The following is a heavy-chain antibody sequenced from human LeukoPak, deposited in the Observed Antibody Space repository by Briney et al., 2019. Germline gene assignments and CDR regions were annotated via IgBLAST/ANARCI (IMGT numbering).Heavy chain of an antibody. J-gene: IGHJ4*02. Sequence: GGSLRLSCAASGFTFSGSAMHWVRQASGKGLEWVGRIRSKANSYATAYAASVKGRFTISRDDPKNTAYLQMNSLKTEDTAVYYCTRVGATGDYWGQGTLVTVSS. CDR2: IRSKANSYAT. CDR3: TRVGATGDY. D-gene: IGHD1-26*01. CDR1: GFTFSGSA. V-gene: IGHV3-73*01.